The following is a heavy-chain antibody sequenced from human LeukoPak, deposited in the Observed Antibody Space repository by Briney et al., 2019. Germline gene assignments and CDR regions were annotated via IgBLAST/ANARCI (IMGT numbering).Heavy chain of an antibody. CDR3: ARAVDDGSGYYLEY. CDR1: GDSISRYY. Sequence: SETLSLTCTVSGDSISRYYWSWIRQPPGKGLEWIGEIYHSGNTNYNPSLKSRVTIAVDMSKNQFSLKLNSLTAADTAVYYCARAVDDGSGYYLEYWGQGTLVTVSS. CDR2: IYHSGNT. J-gene: IGHJ4*02. V-gene: IGHV4-59*12. D-gene: IGHD3-22*01.